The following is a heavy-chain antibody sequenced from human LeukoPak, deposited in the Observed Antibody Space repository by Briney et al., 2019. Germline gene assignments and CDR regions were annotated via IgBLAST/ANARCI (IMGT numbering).Heavy chain of an antibody. J-gene: IGHJ4*02. CDR3: ARVPHAMVRGVIITEFYFDY. D-gene: IGHD3-10*01. Sequence: GGSPRLSCAASGPTFSSYSMNWVRQAPGKGLEWVSSISSSSNYIYYADSVKGRFTISRDNAKNSLYLQMNSLRAEDTAVYYCARVPHAMVRGVIITEFYFDYWGQGTLVTVSS. V-gene: IGHV3-21*01. CDR2: ISSSSNYI. CDR1: GPTFSSYS.